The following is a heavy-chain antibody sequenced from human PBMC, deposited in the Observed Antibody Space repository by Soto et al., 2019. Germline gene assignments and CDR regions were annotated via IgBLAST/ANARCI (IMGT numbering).Heavy chain of an antibody. CDR1: GGTLTSFT. V-gene: IGHV1-69*18. J-gene: IGHJ3*02. CDR2: LIPRIDKI. Sequence: QVQLVQSGAEVKKPGSSVTVSCTASGGTLTSFTIYWVRQAPGQGFEWMGSLIPRIDKINYAQKFQGRVTLSADESSNTAYLELSSLTSEDTAVYYCARGWVEEAFDIWGQGTLVTMSS. D-gene: IGHD2-15*01. CDR3: ARGWVEEAFDI.